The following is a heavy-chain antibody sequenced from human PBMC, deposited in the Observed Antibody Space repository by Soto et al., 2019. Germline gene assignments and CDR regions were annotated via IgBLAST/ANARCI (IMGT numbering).Heavy chain of an antibody. Sequence: QVQLQESGPGLVKPSETLSLTCTVSSDSIAGENWWSWVRQPPGLGLEWIGEVFHTGGTNYNPSLKSRVTMEVDKSKNQFSLKLISATAADTAVYYCARVSSSGSGWMYYFDFWGQGTLVSVSS. CDR2: VFHTGGT. D-gene: IGHD6-19*01. V-gene: IGHV4-4*02. J-gene: IGHJ4*02. CDR3: ARVSSSGSGWMYYFDF. CDR1: SDSIAGENW.